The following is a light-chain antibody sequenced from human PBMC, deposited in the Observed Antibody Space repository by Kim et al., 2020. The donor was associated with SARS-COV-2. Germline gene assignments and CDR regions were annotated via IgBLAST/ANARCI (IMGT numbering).Light chain of an antibody. CDR3: QQYNSYSRT. V-gene: IGKV1-5*01. J-gene: IGKJ1*01. CDR2: DAS. Sequence: SGGDRVTIACRASQSISSWLAWYQQKPEKATTLLIYDASSLRSAVPARFSGSRSGTEFTLTISSLQPEDFSTYYCQQYNSYSRTFGPGTKVDIK. CDR1: QSISSW.